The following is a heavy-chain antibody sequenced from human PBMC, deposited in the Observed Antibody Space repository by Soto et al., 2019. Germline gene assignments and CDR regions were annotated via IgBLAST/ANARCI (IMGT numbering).Heavy chain of an antibody. CDR1: GGSFSGYY. CDR2: TNHSGST. J-gene: IGHJ6*03. V-gene: IGHV4-34*01. D-gene: IGHD6-6*01. CDR3: ARSLFRSQLALRYYYYYMDV. Sequence: ETLSLTCAVYGGSFSGYYWRWLRQPPGKGLEWTGETNHSGSTNYNPSLKSRVTISVDTSKNQFSLKLSSVTAADTAVYYCARSLFRSQLALRYYYYYMDVWGKGTTVTVS.